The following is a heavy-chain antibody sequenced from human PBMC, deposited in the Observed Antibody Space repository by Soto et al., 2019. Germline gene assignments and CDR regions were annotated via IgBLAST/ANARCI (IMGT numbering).Heavy chain of an antibody. D-gene: IGHD2-8*02. CDR3: TGEVASGY. Sequence: GGSRRLACAASGYCFSSYGIHWVRQAPGKGLEWVAVISKDGNVKYYAESVKGRFTISRDNSKNTLYLQMNSLGAEDTAAYYCTGEVASGYWGQGTLVTVSA. V-gene: IGHV3-30*03. CDR1: GYCFSSYG. J-gene: IGHJ4*02. CDR2: ISKDGNVK.